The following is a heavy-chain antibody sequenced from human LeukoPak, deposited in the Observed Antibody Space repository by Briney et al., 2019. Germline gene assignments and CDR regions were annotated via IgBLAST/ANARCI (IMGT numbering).Heavy chain of an antibody. J-gene: IGHJ5*02. Sequence: ASVKVSCKASGYTFSSYDINWVRQATRQGLEWMGRMNPENGDAQYAQRFQGRVTMTRDTSISTAYKELSSLRSEDTALYYCARGVRGNVPSNWFDPWGQGTQVTVSS. V-gene: IGHV1-8*01. CDR2: MNPENGDA. CDR1: GYTFSSYD. D-gene: IGHD1-1*01. CDR3: ARGVRGNVPSNWFDP.